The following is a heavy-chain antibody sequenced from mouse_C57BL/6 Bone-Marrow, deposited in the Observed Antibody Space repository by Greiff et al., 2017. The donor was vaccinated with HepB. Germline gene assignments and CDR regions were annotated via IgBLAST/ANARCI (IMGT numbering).Heavy chain of an antibody. Sequence: EVQLQESGPVLVKPGASVKMSCKASGYTFTDYYMNWVTQSHGKSLEWIGVINPYNGGTSYNQKFKGKATLTVDKSSSTAYMELNSLTSEDSAVYYCARYYGSSPDYWGQGTTLTVSS. V-gene: IGHV1-19*01. CDR2: INPYNGGT. J-gene: IGHJ2*01. CDR3: ARYYGSSPDY. D-gene: IGHD1-1*01. CDR1: GYTFTDYY.